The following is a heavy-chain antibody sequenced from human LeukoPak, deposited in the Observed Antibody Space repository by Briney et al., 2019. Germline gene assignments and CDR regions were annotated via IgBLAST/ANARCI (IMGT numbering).Heavy chain of an antibody. CDR3: AREEMGDGYRYLDL. V-gene: IGHV3-13*04. CDR1: GFIFNTYD. Sequence: PGGSLRLSCAASGFIFNTYDMHWLRQAPGEGLEWVSAIDTAGDTYYPDSVKGRFTISRENAKHSLYLQMNSLRAGDTAVYYCAREEMGDGYRYLDLWGRGTLVTVSS. J-gene: IGHJ2*01. D-gene: IGHD2-21*01. CDR2: IDTAGDT.